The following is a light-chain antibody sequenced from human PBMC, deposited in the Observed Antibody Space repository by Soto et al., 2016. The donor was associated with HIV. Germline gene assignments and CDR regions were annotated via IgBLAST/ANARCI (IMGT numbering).Light chain of an antibody. CDR3: QVWDNSDDYYV. CDR2: DDR. J-gene: IGLJ1*01. CDR1: NIGSKS. Sequence: SYELTQPPSVSMAPGKTATITCGGNNIGSKSVHWYRQKPGQAPVLVVYDDRDRPSGIPERFSGSNSGNTATLTITWVEAGDEADYYCQVWDNSDDYYVFGTGTKVTVL. V-gene: IGLV3-21*01.